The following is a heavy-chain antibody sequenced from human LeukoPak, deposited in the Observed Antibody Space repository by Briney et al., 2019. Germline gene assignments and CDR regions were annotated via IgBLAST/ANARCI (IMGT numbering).Heavy chain of an antibody. CDR3: ATNGEYCSNTSCYPYYFDY. Sequence: PSQTLSLTCTVSGGSISSGGYYWSWIRQHPGKGLEWIGYIYYSGNTYYNPSLKSRVTISVDTSKNQFSLKLSSVTAAGTALYYCATNGEYCSNTSCYPYYFDYWGQGTLVTVSS. CDR1: GGSISSGGYY. D-gene: IGHD2-2*01. J-gene: IGHJ4*02. CDR2: IYYSGNT. V-gene: IGHV4-31*03.